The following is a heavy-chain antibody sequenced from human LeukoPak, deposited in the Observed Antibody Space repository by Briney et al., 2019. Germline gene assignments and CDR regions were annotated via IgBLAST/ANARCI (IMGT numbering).Heavy chain of an antibody. Sequence: SETLSLTCTVSGGSISSYYWSRIRQPAGKGLEWIGRIYTSGSTNYNPSLKSRVTMSVDTSKNQFSLKLSSVTAADTAVYYCARDADYYDSSGYYSFDYWGQGTLVTVSS. J-gene: IGHJ4*02. CDR1: GGSISSYY. V-gene: IGHV4-4*07. D-gene: IGHD3-22*01. CDR2: IYTSGST. CDR3: ARDADYYDSSGYYSFDY.